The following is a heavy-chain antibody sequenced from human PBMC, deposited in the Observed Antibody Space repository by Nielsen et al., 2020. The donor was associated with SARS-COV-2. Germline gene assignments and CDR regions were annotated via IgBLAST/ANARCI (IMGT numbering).Heavy chain of an antibody. V-gene: IGHV1-2*04. CDR1: GYTFTGYY. CDR3: ARGGSGYGSQGLDYFDY. CDR2: INPNSGDT. J-gene: IGHJ4*02. Sequence: ASVKVSCKASGYTFTGYYMHWVRQAPGQGLEWMGWINPNSGDTNYAQKFQGWVTMTRDTSISTAYMELSRLRSDDTAVYYCARGGSGYGSQGLDYFDYWGQGTLVTVSS. D-gene: IGHD5-12*01.